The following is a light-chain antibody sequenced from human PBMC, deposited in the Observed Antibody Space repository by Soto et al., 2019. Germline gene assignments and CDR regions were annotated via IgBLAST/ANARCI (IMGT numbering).Light chain of an antibody. V-gene: IGKV1-9*01. CDR2: DAS. J-gene: IGKJ1*01. CDR1: QGINNY. Sequence: IQLTQSPSFLSESVGDRATITCRTSQGINNYLAWYQQKPGKAPKILIYDASTLQLTAPSRFSGNESESEFTCTVSRLQPEDIATYYGQHLGLFGQGNKVEIK. CDR3: QHLGL.